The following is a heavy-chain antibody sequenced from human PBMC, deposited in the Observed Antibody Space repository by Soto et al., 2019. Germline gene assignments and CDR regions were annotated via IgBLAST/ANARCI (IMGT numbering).Heavy chain of an antibody. J-gene: IGHJ5*02. V-gene: IGHV2-5*02. Sequence: QITLKESGPTLVRPTQTLTLTCTFSGFSLSTTGVGVGWIRQPPGKALEWLALIYWDDDKRYSPSLKSRLTTTXGXXKKEVILTRTNLDPVDTATYYCAQRLRDYGVGRERANDFDPWGQGTLVTVSS. D-gene: IGHD2-8*01. CDR3: AQRLRDYGVGRERANDFDP. CDR1: GFSLSTTGVG. CDR2: IYWDDDK.